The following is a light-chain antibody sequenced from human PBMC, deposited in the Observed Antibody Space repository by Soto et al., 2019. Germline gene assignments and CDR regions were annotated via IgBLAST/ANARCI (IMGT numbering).Light chain of an antibody. Sequence: QSALTQPPSVSGSPGLTVTISCTGTSSDVGGSNRVSWYQQPPGTAPKLVIYEVSNRPSGVPERFSGSKSGNTASLTISGLQAGDEADYYCSSYTSSNTYVFGTGTKVTVL. V-gene: IGLV2-18*02. CDR3: SSYTSSNTYV. CDR1: SSDVGGSNR. CDR2: EVS. J-gene: IGLJ1*01.